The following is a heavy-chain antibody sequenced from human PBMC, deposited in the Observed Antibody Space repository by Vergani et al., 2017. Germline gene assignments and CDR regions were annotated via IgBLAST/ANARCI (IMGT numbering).Heavy chain of an antibody. CDR2: MNPNSGNT. CDR1: GYTFTSYD. Sequence: QVQLVQSGAEVKKPGASVTVSCKASGYTFTSYDINWVRQATGQGLEWMGWMNPNSGNTGYAQKFQGRVTMTRSTSISTAYMELSSLRSEDTAVYYCARVEFYGEYFDYWGQGTLVTVSS. CDR3: ARVEFYGEYFDY. J-gene: IGHJ4*02. V-gene: IGHV1-8*01. D-gene: IGHD4-17*01.